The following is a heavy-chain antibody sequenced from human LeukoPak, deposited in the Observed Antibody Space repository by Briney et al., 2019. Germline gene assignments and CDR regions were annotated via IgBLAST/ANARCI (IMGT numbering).Heavy chain of an antibody. CDR1: EFTFSTYW. CDR2: IKPDGSGD. Sequence: GGSLRLSCGASEFTFSTYWMSWVRQAPGKGLEWVATIKPDGSGDYYVDSVKGRFTISRDNAKNSLYLQMNSLRAEDTAVYYCAKERPRYCSGGSCQLRWYFDLWGRGTLVTVSS. D-gene: IGHD2-15*01. CDR3: AKERPRYCSGGSCQLRWYFDL. J-gene: IGHJ2*01. V-gene: IGHV3-7*01.